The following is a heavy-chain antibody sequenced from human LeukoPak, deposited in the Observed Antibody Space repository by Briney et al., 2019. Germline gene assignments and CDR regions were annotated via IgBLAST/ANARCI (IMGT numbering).Heavy chain of an antibody. J-gene: IGHJ4*02. Sequence: GGSLRLSCAASGFTFSSYWMSWVRQAPGKGLEWVANIKQDGSEKYYVDSAKGRFTISRDNAKNSLYLQMNSLRAEDTAVYYCAREVTFGGVIVYFDYWGQGTLVTVSS. CDR2: IKQDGSEK. V-gene: IGHV3-7*01. CDR3: AREVTFGGVIVYFDY. D-gene: IGHD3-16*02. CDR1: GFTFSSYW.